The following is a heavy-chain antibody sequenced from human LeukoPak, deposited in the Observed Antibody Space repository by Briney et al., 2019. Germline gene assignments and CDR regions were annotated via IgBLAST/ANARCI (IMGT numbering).Heavy chain of an antibody. V-gene: IGHV4-39*01. CDR1: GGSISSGSYY. Sequence: SETLSLTCTVSGGSISSGSYYWGWIRQPPGKGLEWIGNIYYSGSTYYNPSLKSRVTISVDASKNQFSLKLSSVTAADTAVYYCARLTYGGYGDDYWGQGTLVTVSS. J-gene: IGHJ4*02. CDR2: IYYSGST. D-gene: IGHD5-12*01. CDR3: ARLTYGGYGDDY.